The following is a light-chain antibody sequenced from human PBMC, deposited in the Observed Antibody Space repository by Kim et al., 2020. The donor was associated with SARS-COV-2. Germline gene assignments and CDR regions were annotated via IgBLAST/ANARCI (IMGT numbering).Light chain of an antibody. CDR3: QQYYSFPYS. CDR2: AAS. V-gene: IGKV1D-8*01. Sequence: SAATGDRVTISCRMSRGSSSYLAVYQQKPGKAPELLICAASTLQSGVPSRFSGSGSGTAFTLTISCLQSEDFATYYCQQYYSFPYSFGQGTKLEI. J-gene: IGKJ2*03. CDR1: RGSSSY.